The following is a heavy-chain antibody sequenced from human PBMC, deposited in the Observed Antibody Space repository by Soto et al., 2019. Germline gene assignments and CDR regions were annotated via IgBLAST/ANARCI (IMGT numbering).Heavy chain of an antibody. Sequence: QVQLVQSGAEVKKPGASVKVSCKASGYTFTSYAMHWVRQAPGQRLEWMGWINAGNGNTKYSQKFQGRVTITRDTSASTAYMELSSLRSEDTAVYYCARDAPGTVTREYYFDYWGQGTLVTVSS. J-gene: IGHJ4*02. CDR3: ARDAPGTVTREYYFDY. V-gene: IGHV1-3*01. D-gene: IGHD4-17*01. CDR1: GYTFTSYA. CDR2: INAGNGNT.